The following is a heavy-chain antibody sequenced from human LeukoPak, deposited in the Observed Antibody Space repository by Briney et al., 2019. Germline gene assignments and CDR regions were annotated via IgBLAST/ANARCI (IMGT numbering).Heavy chain of an antibody. CDR3: ARDDYGDHFDY. CDR1: GFTFSSYA. V-gene: IGHV3-30-3*01. D-gene: IGHD4-17*01. J-gene: IGHJ4*02. Sequence: PGGSLRLSCAASGFTFSSYAMHWVRQAPGKGLEWVAVISYDGSNKNYADSVKGRFTISRDNSKNTLYLQMNSLRAEDTAVYYCARDDYGDHFDYWGQGTLVTVSS. CDR2: ISYDGSNK.